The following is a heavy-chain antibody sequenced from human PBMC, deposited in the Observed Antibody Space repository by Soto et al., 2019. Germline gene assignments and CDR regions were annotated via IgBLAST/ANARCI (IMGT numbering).Heavy chain of an antibody. V-gene: IGHV4-31*03. CDR1: GASVSSGGYY. Sequence: TLSLTCTVSGASVSSGGYYWNWIRQHPGKGLEWIGYFYDSGSTHYNPSLKSRVTISVDTSKNQFSLKVSSVTAADTAVYFCGRVVYSSSWYYGMDDWGQGTTVTVSS. CDR3: GRVVYSSSWYYGMDD. D-gene: IGHD6-13*01. J-gene: IGHJ6*02. CDR2: FYDSGST.